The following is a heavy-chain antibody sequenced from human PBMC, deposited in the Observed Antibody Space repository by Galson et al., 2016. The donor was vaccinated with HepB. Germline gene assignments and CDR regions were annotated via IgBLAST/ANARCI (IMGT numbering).Heavy chain of an antibody. Sequence: SLRLSCAASGFRFSDHDMDWVRQAPGKGLEWVGRSRNKVTNFATEYAASVKGRFTISRDDSKDSLYLQMNSLKTEDTALYYCTRAFDYWGQGALVTVSP. J-gene: IGHJ4*02. CDR2: SRNKVTNFAT. V-gene: IGHV3-72*01. CDR3: TRAFDY. CDR1: GFRFSDHD.